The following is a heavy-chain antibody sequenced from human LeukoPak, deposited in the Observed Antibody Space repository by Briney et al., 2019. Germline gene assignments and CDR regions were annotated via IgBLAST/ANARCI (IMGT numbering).Heavy chain of an antibody. Sequence: GGSLRLSCAASGFTFSSYWMSWVRQAPGKGLEWVANIKQDGSEKYYVDSVKGRFTISRDNAKNSLYLQMNSLRTEDTALYYCAKDAGLYYYYGMDVWGQGTTVTVSS. CDR2: IKQDGSEK. D-gene: IGHD3-10*01. V-gene: IGHV3-7*03. CDR1: GFTFSSYW. J-gene: IGHJ6*02. CDR3: AKDAGLYYYYGMDV.